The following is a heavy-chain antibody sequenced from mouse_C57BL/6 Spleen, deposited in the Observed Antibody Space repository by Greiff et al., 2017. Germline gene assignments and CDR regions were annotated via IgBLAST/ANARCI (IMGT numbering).Heavy chain of an antibody. V-gene: IGHV5-4*01. Sequence: EVKLVESGGGLVKPGGSLKLSCAASGFTFSSYAMSWVRQTPEKRLEWVATLSDGGSYTYYPDNVKGRFTISRDNAKNNLYLQMGHLESEDTAMYYCARDLDSSGYWFAYWGQGTLVTVSA. J-gene: IGHJ3*01. CDR1: GFTFSSYA. CDR3: ARDLDSSGYWFAY. D-gene: IGHD3-2*02. CDR2: LSDGGSYT.